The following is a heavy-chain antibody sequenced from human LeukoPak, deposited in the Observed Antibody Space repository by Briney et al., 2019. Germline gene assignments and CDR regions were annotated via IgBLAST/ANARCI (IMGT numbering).Heavy chain of an antibody. V-gene: IGHV3-23*01. Sequence: PGGSLRLSCAASGFTFSNHCMSWVRQAPRKGLEWVSAISGRGGSTYYAGSVKGRFTISRDNAKNSLFLQLNSLIAEDTAVYYCARVATVAWSERRPGYYYMDVWGKGTTVTVSS. CDR2: ISGRGGST. D-gene: IGHD6-19*01. CDR1: GFTFSNHC. J-gene: IGHJ6*03. CDR3: ARVATVAWSERRPGYYYMDV.